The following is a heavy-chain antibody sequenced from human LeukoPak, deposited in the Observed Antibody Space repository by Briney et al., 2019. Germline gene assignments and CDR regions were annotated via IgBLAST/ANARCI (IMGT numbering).Heavy chain of an antibody. Sequence: PGGSLRLSCAASGFTFSSYWMSWVRQAPGKGLEWVANIKQDGSEKYYVDSVKGRFTISGDNAKNSLYLQMNSLRAEDTAVYYCARDKNNPRDYYYYGMDVWGQGTTVTVSS. CDR3: ARDKNNPRDYYYYGMDV. J-gene: IGHJ6*02. CDR2: IKQDGSEK. CDR1: GFTFSSYW. D-gene: IGHD2/OR15-2a*01. V-gene: IGHV3-7*01.